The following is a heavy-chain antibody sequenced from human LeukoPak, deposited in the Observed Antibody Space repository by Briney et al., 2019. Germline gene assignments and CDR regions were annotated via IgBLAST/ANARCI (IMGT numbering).Heavy chain of an antibody. CDR2: IYTSGST. V-gene: IGHV4-4*09. J-gene: IGHJ3*02. D-gene: IGHD3-22*01. CDR1: GGSISICY. Sequence: SETLSLTCTVSGGSISICYWSWIRQPPGKGLEWIGCIYTSGSTNYNPSLKSRLTISLDTSKNQFSLKLSSVTAADTAVYYCAGTFFYDSSGYPYAFDIWGQGTMVTVSS. CDR3: AGTFFYDSSGYPYAFDI.